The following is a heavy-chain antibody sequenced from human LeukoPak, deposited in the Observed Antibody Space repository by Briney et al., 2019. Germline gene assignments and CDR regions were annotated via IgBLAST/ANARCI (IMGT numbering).Heavy chain of an antibody. V-gene: IGHV1-46*01. CDR3: ARSSITVTHEIDH. J-gene: IGHJ4*02. Sequence: ASVKVSCKASGYTLTNYYIHWVRQAPGQGLEWMGLISPSGAGTIYAQRFQGRVTMTRDTSTSTVYMDLNSLRSEDTAVYYCARSSITVTHEIDHWGQGTLVTVSS. D-gene: IGHD4-17*01. CDR2: ISPSGAGT. CDR1: GYTLTNYY.